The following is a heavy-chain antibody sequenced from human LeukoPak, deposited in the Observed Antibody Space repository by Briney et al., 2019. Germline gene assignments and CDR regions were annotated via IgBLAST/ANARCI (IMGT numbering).Heavy chain of an antibody. J-gene: IGHJ6*04. V-gene: IGHV4-61*02. CDR2: IYTSGST. CDR1: GGSISSGSYY. CDR3: ARNVRYLRVTTPPSTVLDV. Sequence: SETLSLTCTVSGGSISSGSYYWSWIRQPAGKGLEWIGRIYTSGSTNYTPSLKSRVTISVDTSKNQFSLKLSSVTAADTAVYYCARNVRYLRVTTPPSTVLDVWGKGTTVTVSS. D-gene: IGHD4-11*01.